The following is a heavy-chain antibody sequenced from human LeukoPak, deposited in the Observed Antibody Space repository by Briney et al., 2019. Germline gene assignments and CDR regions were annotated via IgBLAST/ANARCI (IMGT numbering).Heavy chain of an antibody. CDR1: GGSISSYY. D-gene: IGHD6-19*01. CDR2: IHYSGST. J-gene: IGHJ4*02. CDR3: AGHTYTGLGDY. V-gene: IGHV4-59*01. Sequence: SETLSLTCTVSGGSISSYYWSWIRQPPGKGLEWIGYIHYSGSTNYNPSPKSRVTISVDTSKNQFSLKLSSVTAADTAVYYCAGHTYTGLGDYWGQGTLVTVSS.